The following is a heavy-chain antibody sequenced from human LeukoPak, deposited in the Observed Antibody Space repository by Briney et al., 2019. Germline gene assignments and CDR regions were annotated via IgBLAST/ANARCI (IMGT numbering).Heavy chain of an antibody. CDR3: ARREHSRGSAGAFDI. J-gene: IGHJ3*02. D-gene: IGHD3-22*01. CDR1: GYTFTGYY. CDR2: INPNSGGT. V-gene: IGHV1-2*02. Sequence: ASVNVSCKASGYTFTGYYMHWVGQAPGQGLEWLGWINPNSGGTNYAQKFQGKVTVTRDTSISTAYMELSRLRSDDTAVYDCARREHSRGSAGAFDIWGQGTMVTVSS.